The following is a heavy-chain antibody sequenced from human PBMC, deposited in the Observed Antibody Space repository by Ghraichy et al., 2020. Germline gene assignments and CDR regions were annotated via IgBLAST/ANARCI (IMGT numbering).Heavy chain of an antibody. D-gene: IGHD6-19*01. J-gene: IGHJ4*02. CDR1: GFTFSNYA. V-gene: IGHV3-23*01. CDR3: AKHQLRIAVSGAFDY. Sequence: GGSLRLSCVASGFTFSNYAMSWVRQAPGKGLEWVSGLSGSGGSTYHADSVTGRFTISRDNSKNTLNLQMNSLRAEDTAVYYCAKHQLRIAVSGAFDYWGQGTLVTVSS. CDR2: LSGSGGST.